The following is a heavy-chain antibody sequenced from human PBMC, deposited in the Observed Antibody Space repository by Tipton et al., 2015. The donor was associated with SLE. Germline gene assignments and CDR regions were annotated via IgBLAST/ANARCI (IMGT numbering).Heavy chain of an antibody. CDR3: ARDSKCGGECYDS. J-gene: IGHJ4*02. CDR1: GGSISSYY. Sequence: GLVKPSETLSLTCTVSGGSISSYYWSWIRQSPGKGLEWIGYIYYSGHTHFNPSLKSRVTISLDTSKTQFSLKLSSVTAADTAVYYCARDSKCGGECYDSWGQGTLVTVSS. V-gene: IGHV4-59*01. D-gene: IGHD2-21*01. CDR2: IYYSGHT.